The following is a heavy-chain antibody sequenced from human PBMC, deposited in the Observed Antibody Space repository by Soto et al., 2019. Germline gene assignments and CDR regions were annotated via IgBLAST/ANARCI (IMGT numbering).Heavy chain of an antibody. CDR1: GFTFSSYS. D-gene: IGHD2-2*01. V-gene: IGHV3-48*01. CDR3: ARGDIVVVPAAMDI. J-gene: IGHJ3*02. CDR2: ISSSSSTI. Sequence: EVQLVESGGGLVQPGGSLRLSCAASGFTFSSYSMNWVRQAPGKGLAWVSYISSSSSTIYYADSVKGRFTISRDNAKNSLYLQMNSLRAEDTAVYYCARGDIVVVPAAMDIWGQGTMVTVSS.